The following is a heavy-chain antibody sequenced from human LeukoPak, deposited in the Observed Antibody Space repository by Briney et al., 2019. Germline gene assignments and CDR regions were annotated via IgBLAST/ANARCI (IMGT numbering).Heavy chain of an antibody. CDR3: ARVEDDILTGYAFDI. Sequence: GASVKVSCKASGGTFSSYAISWVRQAPGQGGEWMGGIIPIFGTANYAQKFQGRVTITADESTSTAYMDLSSLRSEDTAVYYCARVEDDILTGYAFDIWGQGTMVTVSS. CDR1: GGTFSSYA. J-gene: IGHJ3*02. V-gene: IGHV1-69*13. CDR2: IIPIFGTA. D-gene: IGHD3-9*01.